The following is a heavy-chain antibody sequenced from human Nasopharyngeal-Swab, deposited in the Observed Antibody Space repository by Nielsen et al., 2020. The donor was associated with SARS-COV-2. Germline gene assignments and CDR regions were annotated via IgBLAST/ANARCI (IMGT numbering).Heavy chain of an antibody. CDR2: IGSNEAET. CDR1: GFTFGSYS. V-gene: IGHV3-64*02. CDR3: ATERGNWFYFDY. D-gene: IGHD3-9*01. Sequence: GESLKISCAASGFTFGSYSMHWVRQAPGKGLEYVSAIGSNEAETYYADSVKGRFTISRDNSKNILYLQMGTLRPKDTAVYYCATERGNWFYFDYWGHGTLVTVSS. J-gene: IGHJ4*01.